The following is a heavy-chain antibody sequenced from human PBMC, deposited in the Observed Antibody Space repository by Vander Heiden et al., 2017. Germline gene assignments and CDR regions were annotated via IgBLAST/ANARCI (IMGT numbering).Heavy chain of an antibody. CDR2: FIPIFGTA. J-gene: IGHJ6*02. V-gene: IGHV1-69*01. D-gene: IGHD2-2*01. Sequence: QVQLVQSGAEVKKPGSSVKVSCKASGGTFSSYAIRRVRQAPGQRLECMGGFIPIFGTANYAQKFQGRVTIPADESTSTAYMELSSLRSEDTAVYYCAGDIVVVPAAFSSLYYGMDVWGQGTTVTVSS. CDR1: GGTFSSYA. CDR3: AGDIVVVPAAFSSLYYGMDV.